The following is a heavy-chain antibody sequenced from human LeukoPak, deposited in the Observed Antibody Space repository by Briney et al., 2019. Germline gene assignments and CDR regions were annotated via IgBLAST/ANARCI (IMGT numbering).Heavy chain of an antibody. CDR3: ARHSYFYGSGDMDV. CDR2: IFHSGTT. V-gene: IGHV4-59*08. CDR1: GDSITASY. J-gene: IGHJ6*03. Sequence: PSETLSLTCTVSGDSITASYWSWIRQPPGKGLRWIAYIFHSGTTKYNPSLKTRVTISLDTFKSQFSLRLTSVTAADTAVYYCARHSYFYGSGDMDVWGKGTSVIVSS. D-gene: IGHD3-10*01.